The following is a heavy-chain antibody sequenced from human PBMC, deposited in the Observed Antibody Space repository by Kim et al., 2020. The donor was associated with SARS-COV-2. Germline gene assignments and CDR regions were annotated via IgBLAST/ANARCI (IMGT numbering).Heavy chain of an antibody. CDR1: GFTFSSYA. J-gene: IGHJ4*02. Sequence: GGSLRLSCAASGFTFSSYAMSWVLQAPGKGLEWVSVIYSGGSSTFYADSVKGRFTISRDNSKNTLFLQMNSLRAEDTAVYYCAKVDCGGDCYPYYFDYWGQGTLVTVSS. CDR3: AKVDCGGDCYPYYFDY. D-gene: IGHD2-21*02. V-gene: IGHV3-23*03. CDR2: IYSGGSST.